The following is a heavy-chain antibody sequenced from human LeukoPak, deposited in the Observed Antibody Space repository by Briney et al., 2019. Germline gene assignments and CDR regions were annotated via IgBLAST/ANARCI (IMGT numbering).Heavy chain of an antibody. CDR3: AKDRTHSGYDLYGGYGDY. Sequence: PGGSLRLSCAASGFTFSSYAMSWVRQAPGKGLEWVSAISGSGGSTYYADSVKGRFTISRDNSKNTLYLQMNSLRAEDTAVYYCAKDRTHSGYDLYGGYGDYWGQGTLVTVSS. D-gene: IGHD5-12*01. CDR2: ISGSGGST. V-gene: IGHV3-23*01. J-gene: IGHJ4*02. CDR1: GFTFSSYA.